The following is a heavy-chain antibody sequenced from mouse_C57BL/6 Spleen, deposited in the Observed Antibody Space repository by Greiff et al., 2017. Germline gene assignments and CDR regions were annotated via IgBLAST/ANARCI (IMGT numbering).Heavy chain of an antibody. CDR2: IYPGDGDT. Sequence: QVQLQQSGPELVKPGASVKISCKASGYAFSSSWMNWVKQRPGKGLEWIGRIYPGDGDTNYNGKFKGKATLTADKSSSTAYMQLSSLTSEDSAVYVCANDYDGELAYWGQGTLVTVSA. D-gene: IGHD2-4*01. J-gene: IGHJ3*01. CDR1: GYAFSSSW. V-gene: IGHV1-82*01. CDR3: ANDYDGELAY.